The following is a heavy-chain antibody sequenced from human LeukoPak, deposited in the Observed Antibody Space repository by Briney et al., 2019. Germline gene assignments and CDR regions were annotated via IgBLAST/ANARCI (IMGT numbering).Heavy chain of an antibody. D-gene: IGHD1-26*01. V-gene: IGHV4-34*01. J-gene: IGHJ4*02. CDR1: GGSFSGYY. CDR3: ARGRGATAMND. CDR2: INHSGST. Sequence: SETLSLTCAVYGGSFSGYYWSWIRQPPGKGLEWIGEINHSGSTNYNPSLKSRVTISVDTSKNQFSLKLSSVTAADTAVYHCARGRGATAMNDWGQGTLVTVSS.